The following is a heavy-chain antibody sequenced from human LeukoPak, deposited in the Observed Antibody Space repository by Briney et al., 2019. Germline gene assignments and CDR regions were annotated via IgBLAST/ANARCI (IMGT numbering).Heavy chain of an antibody. V-gene: IGHV3-66*01. CDR1: GFTVSSNY. Sequence: GGSLRLSCAASGFTVSSNYMSWVRQAPGKGLEWVSVIYSGGSTYYADSVKGRFTISRDNSKNALYLQMNSLRAEDAAVYYCARTGSAVTYYYYGMDVWGQGTTVTVSS. CDR2: IYSGGST. CDR3: ARTGSAVTYYYYGMDV. D-gene: IGHD1-14*01. J-gene: IGHJ6*02.